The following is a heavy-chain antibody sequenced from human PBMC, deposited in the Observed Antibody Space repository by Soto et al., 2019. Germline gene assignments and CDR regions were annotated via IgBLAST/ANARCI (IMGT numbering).Heavy chain of an antibody. CDR2: ISSSSSTI. CDR1: GFTFSSYS. V-gene: IGHV3-48*02. Sequence: EVQLVESGGGLVQPGGSLRLSCAASGFTFSSYSMNWVRQAPGKGLEWVSYISSSSSTIYYADSVKGRFTISRDNAKNSLYLQMNCLRDEDTAVYYCARDKGRMVYAAPYYYGMDVWGQGTTVTVSS. D-gene: IGHD2-8*01. J-gene: IGHJ6*02. CDR3: ARDKGRMVYAAPYYYGMDV.